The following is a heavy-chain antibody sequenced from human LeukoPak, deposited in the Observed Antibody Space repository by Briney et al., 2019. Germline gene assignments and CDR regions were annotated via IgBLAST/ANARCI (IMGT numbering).Heavy chain of an antibody. J-gene: IGHJ4*02. CDR2: INPNSGGT. CDR3: ARSQHTKYYFDY. D-gene: IGHD6-13*01. Sequence: ASVKVSCKASGYTFTGYYMHWVRQAPGQGLEWMGWINPNSGGTNYAQKFQGRVTMTRDTSISTAYMELSRLRPDDTAVYYCARSQHTKYYFDYWGQGTLVTVSS. CDR1: GYTFTGYY. V-gene: IGHV1-2*02.